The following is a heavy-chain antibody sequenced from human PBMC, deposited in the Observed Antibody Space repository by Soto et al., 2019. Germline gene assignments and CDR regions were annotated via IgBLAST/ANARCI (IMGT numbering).Heavy chain of an antibody. J-gene: IGHJ4*02. Sequence: QVHLVESGGGVVQPGRSLRLSCAASGFTFSSYGMHWVRQAPGKGLEWVAIISYDGSNTYYADSVKGRFTISRDNSKNTLYLQMNSLRAEDTSVYYCAKEGGLSGSYYISSSDYFDYWGQGTRVTVSS. CDR3: AKEGGLSGSYYISSSDYFDY. D-gene: IGHD1-26*01. CDR1: GFTFSSYG. V-gene: IGHV3-30*18. CDR2: ISYDGSNT.